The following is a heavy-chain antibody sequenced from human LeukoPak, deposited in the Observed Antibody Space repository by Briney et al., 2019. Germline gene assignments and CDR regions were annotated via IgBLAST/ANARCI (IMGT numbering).Heavy chain of an antibody. V-gene: IGHV1-46*01. CDR3: ARSESSSRWGMDV. CDR2: INPSGGST. CDR1: GYTFTSYG. J-gene: IGHJ6*02. D-gene: IGHD6-13*01. Sequence: ASVKVSCEASGYTFTSYGISWVRQAPGQGLEWMGIINPSGGSTSYAQKLQGRVTMTRDTSTSTVYMELSSLRSEDTAVYYCARSESSSRWGMDVWGQGTTVTVSS.